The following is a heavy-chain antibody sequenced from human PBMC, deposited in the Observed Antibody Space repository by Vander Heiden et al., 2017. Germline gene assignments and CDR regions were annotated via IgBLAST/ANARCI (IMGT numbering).Heavy chain of an antibody. D-gene: IGHD6-19*01. V-gene: IGHV3-13*01. CDR2: IGTAGDT. J-gene: IGHJ4*02. CDR1: GFTFSSYD. CDR3: ARGGYSSGWYGFDY. Sequence: EVQLVESGGGLVQPGGSLRLSCAASGFTFSSYDMHWVRQATGKGLEWVSAIGTAGDTYYPGSVKGRFTISRENAKNSLYLQMNSMRAGDTAVYYCARGGYSSGWYGFDYWGQGTLVTVYS.